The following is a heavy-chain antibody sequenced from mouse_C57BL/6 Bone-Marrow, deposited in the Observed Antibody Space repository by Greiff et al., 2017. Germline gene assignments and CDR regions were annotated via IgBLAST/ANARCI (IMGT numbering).Heavy chain of an antibody. V-gene: IGHV1-26*01. CDR2: INPNNGGT. CDR1: GYTFTDYY. Sequence: EVQLQQSGPELVKPGASVKISCKASGYTFTDYYMNWVKQSHGKSLEWIGDINPNNGGTSYNQKFKGKATLTVDKSSSTAYMELRSLTSEDSAVYYRAKWGLYYFYRLGQGTTLTVSS. J-gene: IGHJ2*01. CDR3: AKWGLYYFYR.